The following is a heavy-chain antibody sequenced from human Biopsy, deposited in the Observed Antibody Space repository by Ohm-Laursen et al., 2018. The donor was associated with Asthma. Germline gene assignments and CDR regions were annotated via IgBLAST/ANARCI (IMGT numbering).Heavy chain of an antibody. CDR3: ARAVDYSHYYGIDV. J-gene: IGHJ6*02. CDR1: DYTFNSAG. D-gene: IGHD3-10*01. V-gene: IGHV1-18*01. CDR2: ISVYNGNT. Sequence: SVKVSCKASDYTFNSAGITWVRQAPGQGLEWMGWISVYNGNTKDAQKLQDRVTMITDTSTSTAYMELRSLRSDDTAVYFCARAVDYSHYYGIDVWGQGTTVTVS.